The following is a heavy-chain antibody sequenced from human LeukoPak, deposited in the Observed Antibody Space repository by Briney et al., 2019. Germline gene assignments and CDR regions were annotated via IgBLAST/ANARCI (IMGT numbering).Heavy chain of an antibody. CDR2: ISSDSSYI. Sequence: PGGSLRLSCAASGFTFSADTMTWVRQAPGKGLEWVSSISSDSSYIYYADSVKGRLTISRDNAKKSLYLQMNSLTAEDTAVYYCARALHSSTWYKPYDYWGQGTLVTVSS. CDR3: ARALHSSTWYKPYDY. J-gene: IGHJ4*02. CDR1: GFTFSADT. D-gene: IGHD6-13*01. V-gene: IGHV3-21*01.